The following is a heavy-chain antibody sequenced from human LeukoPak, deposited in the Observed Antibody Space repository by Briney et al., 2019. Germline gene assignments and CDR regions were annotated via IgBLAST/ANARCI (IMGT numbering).Heavy chain of an antibody. D-gene: IGHD6-13*01. Sequence: PSETLSLTCTVSGGSISSSSYYWGWIRQPPGKGLKRIGSIYYSGSTYYNPSLKSRVTISVDTSKNQFSLKLSSVTAADTAVYYCARGAGIAAAGTRIYYYYYYMDVWGKGTTVTVSS. J-gene: IGHJ6*03. CDR1: GGSISSSSYY. V-gene: IGHV4-39*07. CDR3: ARGAGIAAAGTRIYYYYYYMDV. CDR2: IYYSGST.